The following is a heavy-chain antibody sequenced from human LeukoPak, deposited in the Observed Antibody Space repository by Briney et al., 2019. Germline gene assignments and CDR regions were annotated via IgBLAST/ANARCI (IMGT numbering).Heavy chain of an antibody. J-gene: IGHJ6*02. CDR3: AREGGECGGNCYSLSLYYYYGMDV. V-gene: IGHV3-33*01. CDR2: IWYDGSNK. Sequence: GGSLRLSCAASGFTFSSYGMHWVRQAPGKGLEWVAVIWYDGSNKYYADSVKGRFTISRDNSKNTLYPQMNSLRAEDTAVYYCAREGGECGGNCYSLSLYYYYGMDVWGQGTTVTVSS. CDR1: GFTFSSYG. D-gene: IGHD2-21*02.